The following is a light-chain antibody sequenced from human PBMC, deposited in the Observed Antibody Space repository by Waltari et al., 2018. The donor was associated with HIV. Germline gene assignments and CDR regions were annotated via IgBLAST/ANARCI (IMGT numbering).Light chain of an antibody. Sequence: DVVMTQSPLSLPVTLGQPASISCRSSQSLVYRNGNTYLNWFQQRPGQSPRRLIYKVSNRDSGVPDRFNGSGSGSDFTLKISRVEAEDVGVYYCMQGTHWPYTFGQGTKLKIK. J-gene: IGKJ2*01. CDR1: QSLVYRNGNTY. CDR3: MQGTHWPYT. V-gene: IGKV2-30*01. CDR2: KVS.